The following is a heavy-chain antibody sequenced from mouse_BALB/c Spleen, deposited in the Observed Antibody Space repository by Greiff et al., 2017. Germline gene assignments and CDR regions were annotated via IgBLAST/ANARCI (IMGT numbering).Heavy chain of an antibody. D-gene: IGHD1-1*01. Sequence: QVQLQQSGAELVRPGTSVKVSCKASGYAFTNYLIEWVKQRPGQGLEWIGVINPGSGGTNYNEKFKGKATLTADKSSSTAYMQLSNLTSDDSAVYFCARDYYGSSLAYWGQGTLVTVAA. CDR3: ARDYYGSSLAY. CDR1: GYAFTNYL. J-gene: IGHJ3*01. CDR2: INPGSGGT. V-gene: IGHV1-54*01.